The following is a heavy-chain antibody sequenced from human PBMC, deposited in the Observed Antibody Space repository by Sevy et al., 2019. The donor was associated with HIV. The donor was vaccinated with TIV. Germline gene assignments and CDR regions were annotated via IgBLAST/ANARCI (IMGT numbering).Heavy chain of an antibody. CDR1: GDSVSSNSAA. Sequence: SQTLSLTCAISGDSVSSNSAAWNWIRQSPSRGLEWLGRTYYRSKWYNDYAVSVKSRITINPDTSKNQYSLQLNSVTPEDTAVYYCARANGSSSWYRMNWFDPWGQGTLVTVSS. J-gene: IGHJ5*02. CDR3: ARANGSSSWYRMNWFDP. D-gene: IGHD6-13*01. CDR2: TYYRSKWYN. V-gene: IGHV6-1*01.